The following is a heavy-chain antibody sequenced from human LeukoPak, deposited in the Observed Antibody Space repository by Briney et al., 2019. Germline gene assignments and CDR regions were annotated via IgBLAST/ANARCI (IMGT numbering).Heavy chain of an antibody. Sequence: SETLSLTCSVSGDSIIDYYWTWIRQPPGKGLEWVGYIYTSGSTSGSANYNPSLKSRVTILVETSKNQFFLKLSYVTAADTAVYYCARRPYDKKAFEIWGQGTMVTVSS. V-gene: IGHV4-4*09. J-gene: IGHJ3*02. CDR1: GDSIIDYY. D-gene: IGHD3-22*01. CDR2: IYTSGSTSGSA. CDR3: ARRPYDKKAFEI.